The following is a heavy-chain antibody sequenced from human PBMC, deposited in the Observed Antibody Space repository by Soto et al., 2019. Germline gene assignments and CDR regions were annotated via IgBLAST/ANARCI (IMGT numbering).Heavy chain of an antibody. D-gene: IGHD6-19*01. Sequence: QSGGSLRLSCAASGFTFSSYGMHWVRQAPGKGLEWVAVIWYDGSNKYYADSVKGRFTISRDNSKNTLYLQMDSLRAEDTAVYYCARVASSGWIPFDYWGQGTLVTVSS. CDR1: GFTFSSYG. J-gene: IGHJ4*02. V-gene: IGHV3-33*01. CDR2: IWYDGSNK. CDR3: ARVASSGWIPFDY.